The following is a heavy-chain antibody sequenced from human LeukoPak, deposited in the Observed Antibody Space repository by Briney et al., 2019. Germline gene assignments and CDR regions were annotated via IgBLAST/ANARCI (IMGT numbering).Heavy chain of an antibody. CDR2: IYTSGST. CDR1: GDSIRSGGYY. CDR3: ARDGPYNDYPFLFDY. Sequence: SETLSLTCTVSGDSIRSGGYYWSWIRQPAGKGLEWIGRIYTSGSTNYNPSLKSRVTMSVDTSKNQFSLKLSSVTAADTAVYYCARDGPYNDYPFLFDYWGQGTLVTVSS. V-gene: IGHV4-61*02. D-gene: IGHD4-11*01. J-gene: IGHJ4*02.